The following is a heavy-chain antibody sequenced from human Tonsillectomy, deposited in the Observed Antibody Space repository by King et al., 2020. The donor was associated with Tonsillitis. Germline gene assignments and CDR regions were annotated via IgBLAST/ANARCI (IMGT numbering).Heavy chain of an antibody. Sequence: EVQLVESGGGLVQPGGSPRLSCAASGFTVSSNYMNWVRQAPGKGLEWVSVIYSGGSTYYADSVKGRFTISRDNSKNTLYLQMNSLRAEDTAVYYCARDRIAVAGTLDYWGQGTLVTVSS. J-gene: IGHJ4*02. CDR1: GFTVSSNY. V-gene: IGHV3-66*01. D-gene: IGHD6-19*01. CDR2: IYSGGST. CDR3: ARDRIAVAGTLDY.